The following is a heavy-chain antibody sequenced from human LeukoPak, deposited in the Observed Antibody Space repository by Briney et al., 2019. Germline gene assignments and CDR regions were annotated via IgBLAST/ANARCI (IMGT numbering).Heavy chain of an antibody. J-gene: IGHJ4*02. V-gene: IGHV3-23*02. CDR3: AKDRVPDGVWEIDY. CDR2: MTGGVSTA. CDR1: GFTFSSYT. D-gene: IGHD1-14*01. Sequence: GGSLRLSCAASGFTFSSYTMNWVRQVPGKGLEWVSAMTGGVSTALYRDSVKGRFTISRDNSKNTLYLQMNSLRVEDTAVYYCAKDRVPDGVWEIDYWGQGTLVIVSS.